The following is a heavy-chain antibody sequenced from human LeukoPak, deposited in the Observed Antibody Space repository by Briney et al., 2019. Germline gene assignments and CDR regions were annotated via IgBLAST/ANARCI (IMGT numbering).Heavy chain of an antibody. CDR3: AKDTIQLWHIDY. Sequence: GGPLRLSCAASGFTFSSYGMHWVRQAPGKGLEWVAFIRYDGSNKYYADSVKGRFTISRDNSKNTLYLQMNSLRAEDTAVYYCAKDTIQLWHIDYWGQGTLVTVSS. CDR1: GFTFSSYG. J-gene: IGHJ4*02. CDR2: IRYDGSNK. D-gene: IGHD5-18*01. V-gene: IGHV3-30*02.